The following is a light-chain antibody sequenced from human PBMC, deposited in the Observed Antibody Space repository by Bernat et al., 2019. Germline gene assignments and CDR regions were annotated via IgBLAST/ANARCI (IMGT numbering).Light chain of an antibody. J-gene: IGKJ1*01. Sequence: EIVLTQSPGILSLSPGERATLSCRASQSFGSTYLAWYQQKPGQAPRLLTYGASSRATGIPDRFGGSGSGTDFTLSISRLEPEDFAVYYCQQHGSSLWTFGQGTKVEIK. CDR3: QQHGSSLWT. CDR1: QSFGSTY. CDR2: GAS. V-gene: IGKV3-20*01.